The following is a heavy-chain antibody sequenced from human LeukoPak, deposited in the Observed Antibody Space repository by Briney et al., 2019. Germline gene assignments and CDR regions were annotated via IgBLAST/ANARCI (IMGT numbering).Heavy chain of an antibody. CDR1: GYTLTELS. CDR3: AVPGSRTTALDY. J-gene: IGHJ4*02. V-gene: IGHV1-24*01. D-gene: IGHD2-2*01. Sequence: ASVKVSCKVSGYTLTELSMHWVRQAPGKGLEWMGGFDPEDGETIYAQKFQGRVTMTEDTSTDTAYMELSSLRSEDTAVYYCAVPGSRTTALDYWGQGTLVTVSS. CDR2: FDPEDGET.